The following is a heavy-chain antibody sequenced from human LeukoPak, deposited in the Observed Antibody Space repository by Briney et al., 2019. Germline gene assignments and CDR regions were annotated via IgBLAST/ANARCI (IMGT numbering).Heavy chain of an antibody. CDR3: ARDHLSYSSGWVY. CDR1: GYTFTGYY. Sequence: ASVKVSCKASGYTFTGYYMHWVRQAPGQGLEWMGWMNPNSGGTNCAQKFQGRVTMTRDTSISTAYMELSRLRSDDTAVYYCARDHLSYSSGWVYWGQGTLVTVSS. V-gene: IGHV1-2*02. CDR2: MNPNSGGT. J-gene: IGHJ4*02. D-gene: IGHD6-19*01.